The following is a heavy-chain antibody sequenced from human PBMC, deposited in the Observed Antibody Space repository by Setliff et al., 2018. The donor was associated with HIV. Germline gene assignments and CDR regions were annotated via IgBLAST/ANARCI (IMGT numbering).Heavy chain of an antibody. CDR1: GASIRGHY. V-gene: IGHV4-4*08. J-gene: IGHJ4*02. D-gene: IGHD6-19*01. CDR3: ASGREAVAGALHFDY. CDR2: IYTNGST. Sequence: SETLSLTCSVSGASIRGHYWSWIRQSPGKGLEWIGYIYTNGSTNYNPSLKSRVTISVDTSKNQFSLMLNSVTAADTAVYYCASGREAVAGALHFDYWGQGPLVTVSS.